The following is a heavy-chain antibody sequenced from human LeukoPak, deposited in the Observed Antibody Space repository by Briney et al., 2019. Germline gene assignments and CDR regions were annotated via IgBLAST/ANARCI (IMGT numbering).Heavy chain of an antibody. CDR3: ARRSYYDSSGYYHYYYYYYMDV. V-gene: IGHV4-31*03. D-gene: IGHD3-22*01. J-gene: IGHJ6*03. Sequence: PSQTLSLTCTVSGGSISSGGYYWSWIRQHPGKGLEWIGYIYYSGSTYYNPSLKSRVTISVDTSKNQFSLKLSSVTAADTAVYYCARRSYYDSSGYYHYYYYYYMDVWGKGTTVTVSS. CDR2: IYYSGST. CDR1: GGSISSGGYY.